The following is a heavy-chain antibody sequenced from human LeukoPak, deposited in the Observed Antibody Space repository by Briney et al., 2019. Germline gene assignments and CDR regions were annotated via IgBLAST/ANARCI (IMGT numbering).Heavy chain of an antibody. Sequence: PGRSLRLSCAASGFTFSSYAMHWVRQAPGKGLEWVAVISYDGSNKYYADSVRGRFTISRDNSKNTLYLQMNSLRAEDTAVCYCARAYDILTGYYSFWGQGTLVTVSS. CDR2: ISYDGSNK. J-gene: IGHJ4*02. D-gene: IGHD3-9*01. CDR3: ARAYDILTGYYSF. V-gene: IGHV3-30-3*01. CDR1: GFTFSSYA.